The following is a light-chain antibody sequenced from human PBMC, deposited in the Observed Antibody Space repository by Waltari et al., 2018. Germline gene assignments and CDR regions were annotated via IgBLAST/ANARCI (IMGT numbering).Light chain of an antibody. V-gene: IGKV2-28*01. J-gene: IGKJ1*01. CDR2: LGS. CDR1: QSLLHSNGYNY. CDR3: MQALQTLWT. Sequence: DIVMTQSPLSLPVTPGEPASIPCRSSQSLLHSNGYNYLDWYLQKPGQSPQLLTYLGSNRASGVPDRFSGSGSGTDFTLKISRVEAEDVGVYYCMQALQTLWTFGQGTKVEIK.